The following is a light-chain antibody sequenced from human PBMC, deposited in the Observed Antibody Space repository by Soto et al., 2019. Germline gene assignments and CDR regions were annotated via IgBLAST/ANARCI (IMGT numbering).Light chain of an antibody. J-gene: IGKJ4*01. V-gene: IGKV3-20*01. CDR3: QQYGSSPPLT. CDR1: QSVSSSY. CDR2: GAS. Sequence: IVLTPSPGTLPLSPGERAPLSCRASQSVSSSYLAWYQQKPGQAPRLLIYGASSRATGIPDRFSGSGSGTDFTLTISRLEPEDFAVYYCQQYGSSPPLTFGGGTKVEIK.